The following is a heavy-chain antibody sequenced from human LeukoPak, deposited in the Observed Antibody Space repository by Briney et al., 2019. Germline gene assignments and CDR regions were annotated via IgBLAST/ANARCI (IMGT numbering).Heavy chain of an antibody. CDR2: ISYDGSNK. V-gene: IGHV3-30*18. CDR3: AKEGGAPYCSGGSRYGGGFDY. J-gene: IGHJ4*02. Sequence: PGGSLRLSCAASGFTFSSYGMHWVRQAPGKGLEWVAVISYDGSNKYYADSVKGRFTISRDNSKNTLYLQMNSLRAEDTAVYYCAKEGGAPYCSGGSRYGGGFDYWGQGTLVTVSS. CDR1: GFTFSSYG. D-gene: IGHD2-15*01.